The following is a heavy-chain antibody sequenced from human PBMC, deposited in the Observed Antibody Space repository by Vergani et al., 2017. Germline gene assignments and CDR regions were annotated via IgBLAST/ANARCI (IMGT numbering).Heavy chain of an antibody. Sequence: EVQLVESGGGLVQPGGSLSLPCAAFGFIFGRYWMHWVRQAPGKGVEWVAAIKEDGSEKQYVDSVKGRFTISRDKAKKSLYLQMNSLRGEDTAVYDCARGNSLGSYLGQGTLVTVCS. J-gene: IGHJ4*02. CDR2: IKEDGSEK. CDR3: ARGNSLGSY. D-gene: IGHD1-7*01. V-gene: IGHV3-7*01. CDR1: GFIFGRYW.